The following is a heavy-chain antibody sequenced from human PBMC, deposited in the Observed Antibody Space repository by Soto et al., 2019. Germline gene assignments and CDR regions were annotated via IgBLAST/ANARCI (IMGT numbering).Heavy chain of an antibody. CDR1: GGSISGYY. J-gene: IGHJ4*02. D-gene: IGHD2-2*01. V-gene: IGHV4-34*01. Sequence: QVQLQQWGAGLLKPAETLSLTCAVYGGSISGYYWSWIRQPPVKGLERIGEINHSGSTNYNPSLKSRVTISVDMSKNQFSLKLSSVTAADTAVYYCARVGVVVPASYQAPDDYWGQGTLVTVSS. CDR2: INHSGST. CDR3: ARVGVVVPASYQAPDDY.